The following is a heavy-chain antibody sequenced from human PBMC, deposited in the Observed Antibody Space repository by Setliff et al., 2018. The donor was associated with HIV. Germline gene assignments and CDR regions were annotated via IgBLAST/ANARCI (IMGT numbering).Heavy chain of an antibody. V-gene: IGHV3-7*03. CDR2: IKPDGSET. CDR1: GFTLSDHW. D-gene: IGHD6-19*01. Sequence: GGSLRLSCATSGFTLSDHWISWVRQAPGKGLEWVGNIKPDGSETYYVGSVRGRFTMSRDNAKNSLYLQMNSLKSEDTAVYYCTREAVAGDYYYYMDVWGKGTTVTVSS. CDR3: TREAVAGDYYYYMDV. J-gene: IGHJ6*03.